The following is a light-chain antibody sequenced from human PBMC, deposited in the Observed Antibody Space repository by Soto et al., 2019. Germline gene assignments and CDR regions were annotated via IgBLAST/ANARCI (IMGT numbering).Light chain of an antibody. Sequence: EIVLTQSPATLSVSPGERATLSCRASQSVGNNFAWYQQKPGQAPRLLIFATSTRATGAPARFSGSGSGTEFTLTISSLQSEDFAAYYCQQYGDWPLTFGGGDKVEIE. J-gene: IGKJ4*01. CDR1: QSVGNN. CDR3: QQYGDWPLT. CDR2: ATS. V-gene: IGKV3-15*01.